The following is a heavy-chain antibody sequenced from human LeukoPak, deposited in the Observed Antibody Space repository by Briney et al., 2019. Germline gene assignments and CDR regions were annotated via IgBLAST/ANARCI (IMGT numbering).Heavy chain of an antibody. J-gene: IGHJ4*02. CDR1: GFTFSSYN. V-gene: IGHV3-30*18. CDR2: ISFDGSNK. CDR3: AKKGDFDWLEVGYFDY. D-gene: IGHD3-9*01. Sequence: GGSLRLSCAVSGFTFSSYNMHWVRQAPGKGLEWVAVISFDGSNKYYADSVKGRFTISRDNSKNTLYLQMNSLRAEDTAVYYCAKKGDFDWLEVGYFDYWGQGTLVTVSS.